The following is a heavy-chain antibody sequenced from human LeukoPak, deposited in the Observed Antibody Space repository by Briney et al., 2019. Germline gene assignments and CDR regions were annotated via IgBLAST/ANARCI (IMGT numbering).Heavy chain of an antibody. J-gene: IGHJ2*01. CDR2: ISGSGGST. Sequence: PGGSLRLSCAASGFTFSSYAMSWVRQAPGKGLEWVSAISGSGGSTYYADSVKGRLTISRDNSKNTLYLQMSSLRAEDTAIYYCAKTDSSGWLYWYFDLWGRGTLVTVSS. CDR1: GFTFSSYA. V-gene: IGHV3-23*01. D-gene: IGHD6-19*01. CDR3: AKTDSSGWLYWYFDL.